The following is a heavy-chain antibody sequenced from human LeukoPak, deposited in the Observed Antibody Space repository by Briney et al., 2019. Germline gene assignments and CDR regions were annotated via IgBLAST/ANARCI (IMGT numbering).Heavy chain of an antibody. CDR2: TYYRSRWFT. D-gene: IGHD7-27*01. CDR3: ARAGLWGEFGY. CDR1: GDSVSSNSGS. Sequence: SQTLSLTCAISGDSVSSNSGSWNWTRQSPSRGLEWLGRTYYRSRWFTDYALSVKSRITINPDTSKNHFSLQLNSVTPEDTAVYYCARAGLWGEFGYWGQGSLVTVSS. J-gene: IGHJ4*02. V-gene: IGHV6-1*01.